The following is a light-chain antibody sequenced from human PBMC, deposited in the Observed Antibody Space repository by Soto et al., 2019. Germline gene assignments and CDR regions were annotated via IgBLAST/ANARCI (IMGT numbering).Light chain of an antibody. CDR2: GAS. V-gene: IGKV3-20*01. CDR1: QSVSSSY. CDR3: QQYMA. Sequence: IVLTQSPCTLSLSPGERATLSCRASQSVSSSYLAWYQQKPGQAPRLLIYGASSRATGIPDRFSGSGFGTDFTLTISRLEPEDFAVYYCQQYMAFGQGTKVDI. J-gene: IGKJ1*01.